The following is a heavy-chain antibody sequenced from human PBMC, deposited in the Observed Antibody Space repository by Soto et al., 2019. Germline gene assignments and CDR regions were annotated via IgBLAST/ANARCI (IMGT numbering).Heavy chain of an antibody. CDR1: GGSFSGYY. D-gene: IGHD3-10*01. V-gene: IGHV4-34*01. CDR3: ARGIYYGSGSYYKGNWFDP. J-gene: IGHJ5*02. CDR2: INHSGST. Sequence: KTSEILSLTCAVYGGSFSGYYWIWIRQPPGKGLEWIGEINHSGSTNYNPSLKSRVTISVDTSKNQFSLKLSSVTAADTAVYYCARGIYYGSGSYYKGNWFDPWGQGTLVTVSS.